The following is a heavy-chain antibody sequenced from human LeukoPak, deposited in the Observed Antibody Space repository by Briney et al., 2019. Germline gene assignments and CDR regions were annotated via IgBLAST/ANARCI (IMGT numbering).Heavy chain of an antibody. J-gene: IGHJ4*02. V-gene: IGHV3-74*01. Sequence: GGSLRLSCAAPGFTFSNYWMHWVRQAPGKGLVWVSRIKNDGSGTIYADSVKGRFTISRDNAMNTLYLQMNSLRAEDTAVYYCARNPSTSMEFWGQGTLVTVSS. CDR3: ARNPSTSMEF. CDR2: IKNDGSGT. D-gene: IGHD5-18*01. CDR1: GFTFSNYW.